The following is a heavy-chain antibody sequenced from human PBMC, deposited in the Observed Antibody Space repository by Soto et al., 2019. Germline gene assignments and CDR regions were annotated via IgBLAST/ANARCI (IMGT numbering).Heavy chain of an antibody. J-gene: IGHJ5*02. CDR3: ANTPIAAGAWLDP. V-gene: IGHV3-23*01. Sequence: PGGSMRLSCAASGFTFSSYAISWVRQAPGKGLEWVSAISGSGASTYYADSGKGRFTISRDNSKNTLYLQMSSLRAEDTAVYYCANTPIAAGAWLDPWGQGTLVTVSS. CDR1: GFTFSSYA. D-gene: IGHD6-13*01. CDR2: ISGSGAST.